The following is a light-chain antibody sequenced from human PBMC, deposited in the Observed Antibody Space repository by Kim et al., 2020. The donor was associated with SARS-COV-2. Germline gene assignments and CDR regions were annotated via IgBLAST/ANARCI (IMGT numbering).Light chain of an antibody. J-gene: IGKJ4*01. CDR2: SAS. Sequence: ASVGDRFTITCRASQGISSYLAWYQQKPGKAPKLLIYSASTLQSGGPSSFSGSGPGTDFTLTISSLQPEDFATYYCQQLDSYPVTFGGGTKVDIK. CDR1: QGISSY. V-gene: IGKV1-9*01. CDR3: QQLDSYPVT.